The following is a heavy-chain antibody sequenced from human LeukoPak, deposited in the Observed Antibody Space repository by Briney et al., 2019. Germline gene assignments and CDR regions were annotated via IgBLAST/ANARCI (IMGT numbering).Heavy chain of an antibody. V-gene: IGHV1-18*01. J-gene: IGHJ4*02. CDR2: ISGGYNGDS. CDR3: ARDEKKYCSGGSCPAYFDH. Sequence: GASVKVSCKTSGYNFRHYGISWVRQAPGQGLEWMAWISGGYNGDSNYALKLRGRLTMTTDTSTSTAYMELRSLRSDDTAVYCCARDEKKYCSGGSCPAYFDHWGQGTLVTVSS. D-gene: IGHD2-15*01. CDR1: GYNFRHYG.